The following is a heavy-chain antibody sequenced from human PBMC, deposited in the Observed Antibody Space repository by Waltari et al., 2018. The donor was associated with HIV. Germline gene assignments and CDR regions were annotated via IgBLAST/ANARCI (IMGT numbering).Heavy chain of an antibody. CDR2: ISGRGDST. CDR3: ATLYSDYGDY. J-gene: IGHJ4*02. CDR1: GFTFRVFA. D-gene: IGHD4-17*01. V-gene: IGHV3-23*01. Sequence: EVQLLVSGGGFVQPGGSLRLSCAASGFTFRVFALNWVRPVPGKGLEWVSRISGRGDSTNYADSVKGRFTISRDNSKNTLSLQINSPRVDDTAVYYCATLYSDYGDYWGQGALVTVSS.